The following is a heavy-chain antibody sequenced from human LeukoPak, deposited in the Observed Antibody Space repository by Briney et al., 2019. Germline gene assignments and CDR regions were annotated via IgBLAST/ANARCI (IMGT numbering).Heavy chain of an antibody. D-gene: IGHD2-15*01. CDR3: ARQGLVVVAATRYYYYGMDV. Sequence: ASVKVSCKASGYTFTSYGISWVRQAPGQGLEWMGWISACNGNTNYAQKLQGRVTMTTDTSTSTAYMELRSLRSDDTAVYYCARQGLVVVAATRYYYYGMDVWGQGTTVTVSS. CDR2: ISACNGNT. J-gene: IGHJ6*02. V-gene: IGHV1-18*01. CDR1: GYTFTSYG.